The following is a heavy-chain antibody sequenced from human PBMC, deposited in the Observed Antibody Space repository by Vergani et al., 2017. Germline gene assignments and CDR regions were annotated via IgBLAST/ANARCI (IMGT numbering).Heavy chain of an antibody. D-gene: IGHD3-22*01. V-gene: IGHV4-30-4*08. Sequence: QVQLQESGPGLVKPSQTLSLTCTVSGGSISSGDYYWSWIRQPPGKGLEWIGYIYYSGSTYYNPSLKSRVTISVDTSKNQFSLKLSSVTAADTAVYYCARLNYDSSGYHYGVDYWGQGTLVTVSS. J-gene: IGHJ4*02. CDR3: ARLNYDSSGYHYGVDY. CDR1: GGSISSGDYY. CDR2: IYYSGST.